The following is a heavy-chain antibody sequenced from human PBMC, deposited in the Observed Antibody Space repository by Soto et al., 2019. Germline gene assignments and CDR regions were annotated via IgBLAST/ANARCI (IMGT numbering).Heavy chain of an antibody. CDR3: AKARDQQWVRLPFDY. D-gene: IGHD6-19*01. CDR2: FSATSENT. J-gene: IGHJ4*02. Sequence: EVQLLESGGGLVQPGGSLRLSCVGSGFFFSSYTMTWVRQAPGKGLEWVSSFSATSENTYYADSVRGRFTISRDNSKTTLFLKMNSLTAEDTAMYYCAKARDQQWVRLPFDYWGQGILVIVSS. CDR1: GFFFSSYT. V-gene: IGHV3-23*01.